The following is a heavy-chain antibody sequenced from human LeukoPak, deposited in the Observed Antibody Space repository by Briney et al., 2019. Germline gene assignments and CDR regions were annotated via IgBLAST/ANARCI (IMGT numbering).Heavy chain of an antibody. Sequence: SETLSPTCAVYGGSFSSYYWSWIRQPPGKGLEWIGSIYYSGSTYYNPSLKSRVTISVDTSKNQFSLKLSSVTAADTAVYYCRRVYYDSSGYYPFDYWGQGTLVTVSS. J-gene: IGHJ4*02. CDR2: IYYSGST. V-gene: IGHV4-59*05. D-gene: IGHD3-22*01. CDR1: GGSFSSYY. CDR3: RRVYYDSSGYYPFDY.